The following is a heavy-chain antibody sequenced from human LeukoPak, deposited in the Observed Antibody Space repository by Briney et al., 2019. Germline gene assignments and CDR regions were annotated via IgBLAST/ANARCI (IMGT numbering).Heavy chain of an antibody. CDR3: ARDQAYDILTGYYYYGMDV. CDR2: ISSSGSTI. V-gene: IGHV3-48*03. J-gene: IGHJ6*02. Sequence: GGSLRLSCAASGFTFSSYEMNWVRQAPGKGLEWVSYISSSGSTIYYADSVKGRFTISRDNAKNSLYLQMNSLRAEDTAVYYCARDQAYDILTGYYYYGMDVWGQGTTVTVSS. D-gene: IGHD3-9*01. CDR1: GFTFSSYE.